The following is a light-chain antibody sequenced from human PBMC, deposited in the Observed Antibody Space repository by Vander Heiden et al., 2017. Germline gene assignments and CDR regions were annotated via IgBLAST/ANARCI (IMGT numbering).Light chain of an antibody. J-gene: IGKJ4*01. Sequence: EIVLTQSPATLSLSPGERATLSCRASQSVYSYLAWYQQKPGQAPRLLIYDASNRATGTPARFSGSGSGTDFTLTISSLQPEDFAVYYCQQRSNWPLTFGGETKVEIK. CDR3: QQRSNWPLT. CDR2: DAS. CDR1: QSVYSY. V-gene: IGKV3-11*01.